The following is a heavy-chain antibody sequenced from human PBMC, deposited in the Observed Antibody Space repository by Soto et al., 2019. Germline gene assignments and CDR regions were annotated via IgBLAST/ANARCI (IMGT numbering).Heavy chain of an antibody. V-gene: IGHV4-39*01. CDR2: IYYSGST. Sequence: PSETLSLTCTVSGGSISSSSYYWGWIRQPPGKGLEWIGSIYYSGSTYYNPSLKSRVTISVDTSKNQFSLKLSSVTAADTAVYYCASLYYDILTGYRFDYWGQGTLVTVPQ. CDR3: ASLYYDILTGYRFDY. CDR1: GGSISSSSYY. J-gene: IGHJ4*02. D-gene: IGHD3-9*01.